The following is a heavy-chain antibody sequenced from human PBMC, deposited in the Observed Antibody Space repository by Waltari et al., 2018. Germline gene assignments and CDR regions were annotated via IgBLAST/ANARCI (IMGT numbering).Heavy chain of an antibody. V-gene: IGHV3-30-3*01. CDR1: GFTFSSYA. CDR3: ARGSSGWQYGLDY. CDR2: ISYDGSNK. Sequence: QVQLVESGGGVVQPGRSLRLSCAASGFTFSSYAMTWVRQAPGKGLEWVAVISYDGSNKYYADSVKGRFTISRDNSKNTLYLQMNSLRAEDTAVYYCARGSSGWQYGLDYWGQGTLVTVSS. D-gene: IGHD6-19*01. J-gene: IGHJ4*02.